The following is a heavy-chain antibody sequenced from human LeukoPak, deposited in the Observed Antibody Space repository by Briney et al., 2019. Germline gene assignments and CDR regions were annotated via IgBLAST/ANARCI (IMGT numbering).Heavy chain of an antibody. Sequence: SETLSLTRAVSGGSISSSNWWSWVRQPPGKGLEWIGEIYHSGSTNYNPSLKSRVSISVDKSKNQFSLKLSSVSAADTAVYYCARDPSGSGWRNFDYWGQGTLVTVSS. CDR3: ARDPSGSGWRNFDY. CDR2: IYHSGST. D-gene: IGHD6-19*01. CDR1: GGSISSSNW. V-gene: IGHV4-4*02. J-gene: IGHJ4*02.